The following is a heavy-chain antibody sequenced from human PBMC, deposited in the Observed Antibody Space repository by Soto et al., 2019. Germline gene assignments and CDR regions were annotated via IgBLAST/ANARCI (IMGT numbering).Heavy chain of an antibody. Sequence: ASVKVSCKASGYTFTGYYMHWVRQAPGQGLEWMGWINPNSGGTNYAQKFQGWVTMTRDTSISTAYMELSRLRSDDTAVYHCARDRGSYYYYYGMDVWGQGTTVTVSS. CDR2: INPNSGGT. CDR1: GYTFTGYY. J-gene: IGHJ6*02. D-gene: IGHD1-26*01. CDR3: ARDRGSYYYYYGMDV. V-gene: IGHV1-2*04.